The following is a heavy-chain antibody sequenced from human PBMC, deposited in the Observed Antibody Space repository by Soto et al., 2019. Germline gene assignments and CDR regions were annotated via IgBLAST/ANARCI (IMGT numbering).Heavy chain of an antibody. J-gene: IGHJ4*02. CDR3: ARGSWLQSNFDY. V-gene: IGHV4-30-2*01. CDR2: IYHSGST. Sequence: PSETLSLTCAVTGGSISSGCYFWSWSRQPQGKGLEWIGYIYHSGSTYYNPSLKSRVTISVDRSKNQFSLKLSSVTAADTAVYYCARGSWLQSNFDYWGQGTLVTVSS. D-gene: IGHD5-12*01. CDR1: GGSISSGCYF.